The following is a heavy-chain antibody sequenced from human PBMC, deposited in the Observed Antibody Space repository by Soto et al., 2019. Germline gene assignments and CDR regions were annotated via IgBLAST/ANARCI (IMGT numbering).Heavy chain of an antibody. CDR3: ARAPLYYGDSPNWFDP. V-gene: IGHV1-69*12. CDR1: GGTLSSYA. D-gene: IGHD4-17*01. J-gene: IGHJ5*02. Sequence: QVQLVQSGAEVKKPGSSVKVSCKASGGTLSSYAISWVRQAPGQGLEWMGGIIPIFGTANYAQKFQGRVTITADEATSTAYMELSSLRSEDTAGYYCARAPLYYGDSPNWFDPWGQVTLVTVSS. CDR2: IIPIFGTA.